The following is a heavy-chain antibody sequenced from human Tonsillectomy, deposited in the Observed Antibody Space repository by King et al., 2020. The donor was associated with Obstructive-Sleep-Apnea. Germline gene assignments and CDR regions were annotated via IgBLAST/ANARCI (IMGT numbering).Heavy chain of an antibody. D-gene: IGHD3-16*01. CDR1: GGSISSGGYS. J-gene: IGHJ4*02. V-gene: IGHV4-30-2*01. CDR3: VGGAGYYVDY. Sequence: QLQLQESGSGLVKPSQTLSLTCAVSGGSISSGGYSWSWIRQPPGKGLEWIGYIYHSGSTSYNPSLKSRVTISVDRSKNQFSLRLISVTAADTAVYYCVGGAGYYVDYWGQGTLVTVSS. CDR2: IYHSGST.